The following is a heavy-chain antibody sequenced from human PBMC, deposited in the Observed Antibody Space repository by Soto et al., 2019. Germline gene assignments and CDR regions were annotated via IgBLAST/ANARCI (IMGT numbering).Heavy chain of an antibody. CDR2: ISYDGSNK. J-gene: IGHJ4*02. CDR3: AKDLSELEPSFFDY. CDR1: GFTFSSYG. Sequence: GGSLRLSCAASGFTFSSYGMHWVRQAPGKGLEWVAVISYDGSNKYYADSVKGRFTISRDNSKNTLYLQMNSLRAEDTAVYYCAKDLSELEPSFFDYWGQGTLVTVSS. V-gene: IGHV3-30*18. D-gene: IGHD1-1*01.